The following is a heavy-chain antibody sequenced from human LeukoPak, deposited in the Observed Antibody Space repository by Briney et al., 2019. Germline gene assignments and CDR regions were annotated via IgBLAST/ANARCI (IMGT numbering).Heavy chain of an antibody. V-gene: IGHV4-59*01. CDR3: ARVTSRQRRDYYYYMDV. D-gene: IGHD1-1*01. Sequence: SETLSLTCTVSGGSISSYYWSWIRQPPGKGLEWIGYIYYSGSTNYNPSLKSRVTISVDTSKNQFSLKLSSVTAADTAVYYCARVTSRQRRDYYYYMDVWGKGTTVTVSS. J-gene: IGHJ6*03. CDR2: IYYSGST. CDR1: GGSISSYY.